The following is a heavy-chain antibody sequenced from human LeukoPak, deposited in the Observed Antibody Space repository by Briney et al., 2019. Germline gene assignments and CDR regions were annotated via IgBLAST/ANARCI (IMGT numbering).Heavy chain of an antibody. CDR1: GYTFIRFW. CDR2: IYPGDSET. D-gene: IGHD5-18*01. Sequence: GASLKISCKGSGYTFIRFWIGWVRQIPGKGLELMGIIYPGDSETRYSPSFQGQVTISVDKSNSTAYLQWSSLKASDTAVYYCATGGIYSSNFDYWGQGTLVTVSS. CDR3: ATGGIYSSNFDY. J-gene: IGHJ4*02. V-gene: IGHV5-51*01.